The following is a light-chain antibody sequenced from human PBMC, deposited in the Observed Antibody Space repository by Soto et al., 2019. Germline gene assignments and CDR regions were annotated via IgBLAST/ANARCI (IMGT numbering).Light chain of an antibody. Sequence: DIQMTQSPSSVSASVGDRVTIACRASQGISSGLAWYQQKPGKAPRLLIYAASSLQSGASSRFSGSGSGTDFTLTISSLRPEDFATYYCQQTNSFPHTFGQGTKLEIK. J-gene: IGKJ2*01. CDR3: QQTNSFPHT. CDR1: QGISSG. CDR2: AAS. V-gene: IGKV1D-12*01.